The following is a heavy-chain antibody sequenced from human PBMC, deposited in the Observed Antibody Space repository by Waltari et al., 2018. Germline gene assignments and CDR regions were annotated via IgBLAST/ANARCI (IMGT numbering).Heavy chain of an antibody. Sequence: QVQLVQSGAEVKKPGASVKVSCKASGYTFTSYYMHWLQQALGQALEWMGIINPSGGSTSYAQKFQGRVTMTRDTSTSTVYMELSSLRSEDTAVYYCARDFGVITMVQGVNTPPDYWGQGTLVTVSS. CDR2: INPSGGST. J-gene: IGHJ4*02. D-gene: IGHD3-10*01. CDR1: GYTFTSYY. V-gene: IGHV1-46*01. CDR3: ARDFGVITMVQGVNTPPDY.